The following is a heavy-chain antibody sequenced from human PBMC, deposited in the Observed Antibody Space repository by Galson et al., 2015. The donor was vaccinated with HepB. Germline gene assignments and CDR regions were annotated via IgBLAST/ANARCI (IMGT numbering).Heavy chain of an antibody. Sequence: SVKVSCKASGYTFNTYGITYVRQAPGQGLEWVGWINPDNGNTKYAQKLQGRVTMTTDTSTSTAYMELRSLRSDDTAEYYCARGPWFGELTGILVLQHWGQGTLVTVSS. V-gene: IGHV1-18*04. CDR3: ARGPWFGELTGILVLQH. D-gene: IGHD3-10*01. CDR1: GYTFNTYG. CDR2: INPDNGNT. J-gene: IGHJ1*01.